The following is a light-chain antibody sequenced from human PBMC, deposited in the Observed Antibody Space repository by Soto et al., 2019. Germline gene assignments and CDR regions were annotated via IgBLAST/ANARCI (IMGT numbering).Light chain of an antibody. CDR3: MQALQTPLT. Sequence: DIVMTQSPLSLPVTPGEPASISCRSSQGLLHSNGNNYLDWFLQKPGQPPQVLIYLGSNRASGVPDRFSGSGSGTDFTLKISRVEADDVGIYYCMQALQTPLTFGGGTKVEI. V-gene: IGKV2-28*01. J-gene: IGKJ4*01. CDR2: LGS. CDR1: QGLLHSNGNNY.